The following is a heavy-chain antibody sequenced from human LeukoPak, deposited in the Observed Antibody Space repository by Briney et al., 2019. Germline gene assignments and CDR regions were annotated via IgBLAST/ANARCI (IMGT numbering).Heavy chain of an antibody. Sequence: ASVKVSCKASGYTFTSYYMHWVRQAPGQGLEWMGWINPNSGGTNYAQKFQGRVTMTRDTSISTAYMELSRLRSDDTAVYYCARDLWYDSSGFDYWGQGTLVTVSS. CDR2: INPNSGGT. D-gene: IGHD3-22*01. CDR1: GYTFTSYY. CDR3: ARDLWYDSSGFDY. V-gene: IGHV1-2*02. J-gene: IGHJ4*02.